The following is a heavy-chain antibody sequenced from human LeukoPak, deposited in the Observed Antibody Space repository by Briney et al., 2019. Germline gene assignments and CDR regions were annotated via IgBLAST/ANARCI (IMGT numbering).Heavy chain of an antibody. V-gene: IGHV1-18*01. D-gene: IGHD2-15*01. CDR2: ISAYIGNT. CDR1: GYTFTSYG. Sequence: ASVKVSCTASGYTFTSYGISWVRQGPGQGLEWMGCISAYIGNTSNAQTLQGRVTMTTDTSTSTAYRELRSRRSDDTAVYYCARGRGVPAVYCSGGNCHSGAFDIWGQGTMVTVSS. CDR3: ARGRGVPAVYCSGGNCHSGAFDI. J-gene: IGHJ3*02.